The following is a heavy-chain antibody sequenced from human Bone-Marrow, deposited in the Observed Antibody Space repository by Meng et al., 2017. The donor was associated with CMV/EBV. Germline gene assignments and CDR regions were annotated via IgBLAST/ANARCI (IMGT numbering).Heavy chain of an antibody. CDR2: IVVGSGNT. J-gene: IGHJ5*02. D-gene: IGHD3-9*01. Sequence: SVKVSCKASGFTFTSSAVQWVRQARGQRLEWIGWIVVGSGNTNYAQKFQERVTITRDMSTSTAYMELSSLRSEDTAVYYCARVDILTGYGRWWFDPSGQGTLVTVSS. CDR3: ARVDILTGYGRWWFDP. V-gene: IGHV1-58*01. CDR1: GFTFTSSA.